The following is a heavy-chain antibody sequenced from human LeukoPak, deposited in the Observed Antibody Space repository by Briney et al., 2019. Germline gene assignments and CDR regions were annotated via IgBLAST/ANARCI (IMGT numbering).Heavy chain of an antibody. V-gene: IGHV3-48*01. CDR1: GFIFGDYG. CDR2: ISSSGTTI. D-gene: IGHD3-3*01. Sequence: GGSLRLSCIVSGFIFGDYGMSWVRQAPGKGLTWISYISSSGTTIYQRDSVKGRFTISRDNGKNSLYLQMNRLRAEDTAVYYCARDRNFGVFTKKGLDVWGQGTTVTVSS. CDR3: ARDRNFGVFTKKGLDV. J-gene: IGHJ6*02.